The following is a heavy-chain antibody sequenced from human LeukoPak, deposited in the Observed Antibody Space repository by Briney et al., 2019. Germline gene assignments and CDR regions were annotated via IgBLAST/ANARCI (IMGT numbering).Heavy chain of an antibody. D-gene: IGHD3-9*01. CDR1: RFTFSSYS. J-gene: IGHJ4*02. V-gene: IGHV3-48*04. CDR2: ISSSSSTI. CDR3: ARDTTGYYQGYFDY. Sequence: PGGSLRLSCAASRFTFSSYSMNWVRQAPGKGLEWVSYISSSSSTIYYADSVKGRFTISRDNAKNSLYLQMNSLRAEDTAVYYCARDTTGYYQGYFDYWGQGTLVTVSS.